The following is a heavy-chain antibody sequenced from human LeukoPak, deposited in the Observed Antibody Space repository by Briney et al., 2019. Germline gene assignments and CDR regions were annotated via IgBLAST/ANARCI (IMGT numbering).Heavy chain of an antibody. CDR2: ISAYNGNT. V-gene: IGHV1-18*01. CDR3: ARVKYSSSAAYYMDV. J-gene: IGHJ6*03. D-gene: IGHD6-6*01. CDR1: GYTFTCYG. Sequence: ASVKVSCKASGYTFTCYGISWVRQAPGQGLEWMGWISAYNGNTNYAQKLQGRVTMTTDTSTSTAYMELRSLRSDDTAVYYCARVKYSSSAAYYMDVWGKGTTVTVSS.